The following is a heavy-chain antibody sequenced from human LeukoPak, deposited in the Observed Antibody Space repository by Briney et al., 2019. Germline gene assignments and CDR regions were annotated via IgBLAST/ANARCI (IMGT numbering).Heavy chain of an antibody. D-gene: IGHD3-3*01. CDR2: INYIGRT. CDR1: GESFNVYF. J-gene: IGHJ4*02. Sequence: PSETLSLTCTVYGESFNVYFWSWIRQPPGKGLEWIGEINYIGRTNSDPSVKSRVTMSIDTSKNQFSLKLTSVSAADTAVYYCARGYEGYLDYWGQGTLVTVSS. CDR3: ARGYEGYLDY. V-gene: IGHV4-34*01.